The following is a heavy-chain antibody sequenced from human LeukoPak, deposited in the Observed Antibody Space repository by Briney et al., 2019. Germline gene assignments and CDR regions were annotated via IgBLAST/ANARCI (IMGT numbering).Heavy chain of an antibody. CDR3: AAGYYEPFAT. CDR1: GASLSSYY. CDR2: ISDTGKT. D-gene: IGHD3-22*01. V-gene: IGHV4-59*01. Sequence: SETLSLTCNVSGASLSSYYWDWLRQSPGRGLEWIGYISDTGKTDSNPSLKSRVTISLATSKNQFSLRLTSVTAADSAVYFCAAGYYEPFATWGPGIMVSVSS. J-gene: IGHJ5*02.